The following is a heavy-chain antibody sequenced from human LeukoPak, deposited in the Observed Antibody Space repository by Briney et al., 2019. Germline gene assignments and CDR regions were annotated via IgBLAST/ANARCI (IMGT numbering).Heavy chain of an antibody. D-gene: IGHD4-17*01. Sequence: SETLSLTCAVSGGSISSGGFSWTWIRQPPGKGLEWIGYIYHSGNTYYNPSLTSRVTISLDRSRNQFFLNVTSVTAADTALYFCARVPYGDKRVFDSWGQGTLVAVSS. J-gene: IGHJ4*02. CDR1: GGSISSGGFS. V-gene: IGHV4-30-2*01. CDR2: IYHSGNT. CDR3: ARVPYGDKRVFDS.